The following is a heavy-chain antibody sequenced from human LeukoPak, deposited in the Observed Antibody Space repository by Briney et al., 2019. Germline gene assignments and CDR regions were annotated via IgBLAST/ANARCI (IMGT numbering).Heavy chain of an antibody. D-gene: IGHD6-13*01. J-gene: IGHJ6*03. CDR3: ARMAPGSSWYVNYYYYYYMDV. Sequence: KPSETLSLTCTVSGGSISTSSYYWGWVRQPPGKGLEWIGNIFYSGSTYYSPSLKSRVTISLDTSRNQFSLKLSSVTAADTAVYYCARMAPGSSWYVNYYYYYYMDVWGKGTTVTVSS. V-gene: IGHV4-39*07. CDR1: GGSISTSSYY. CDR2: IFYSGST.